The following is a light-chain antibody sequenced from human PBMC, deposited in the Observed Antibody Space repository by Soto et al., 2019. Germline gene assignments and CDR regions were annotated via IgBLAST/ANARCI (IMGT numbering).Light chain of an antibody. J-gene: IGKJ2*01. CDR3: MQALQTSYT. CDR2: LGS. Sequence: DIVMTQSPLSLPVTPGEPASISCRSSQSLLHSNGYNYLDWYLQKPGQSPQLLIYLGSNRASGVLSRFSGSGSGTDFTLKISRVEAEDVGVYYCMQALQTSYTFGQWTKLEIK. V-gene: IGKV2-28*01. CDR1: QSLLHSNGYNY.